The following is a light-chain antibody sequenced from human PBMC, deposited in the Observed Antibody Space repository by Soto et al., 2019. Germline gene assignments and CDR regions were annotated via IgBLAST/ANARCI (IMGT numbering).Light chain of an antibody. CDR1: SSDVGGYNY. V-gene: IGLV2-14*01. CDR3: ITYTFRGPPYV. CDR2: EVS. J-gene: IGLJ1*01. Sequence: QSVLTQPASVSGSPGQSITISCTGTSSDVGGYNYVSWYQQHPGKAPKLMIYEVSNRPSGVSNRFSGSKSGNTASLTISGLQAEDEGDYNRITYTFRGPPYVFGRGPKLTV.